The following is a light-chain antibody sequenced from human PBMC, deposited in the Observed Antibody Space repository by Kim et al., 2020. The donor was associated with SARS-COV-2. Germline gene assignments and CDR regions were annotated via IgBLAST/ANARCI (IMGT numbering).Light chain of an antibody. V-gene: IGLV2-8*01. Sequence: GQSVTISCSGTSSDVGGYNFVSWYQQHPGKAPKVVIYEVPKRPSGVPDRFSGSKSGNTASLTVSGLQAEDEADYHCSSYAGNSLVFGGGTKLTVL. CDR2: EVP. CDR1: SSDVGGYNF. CDR3: SSYAGNSLV. J-gene: IGLJ3*02.